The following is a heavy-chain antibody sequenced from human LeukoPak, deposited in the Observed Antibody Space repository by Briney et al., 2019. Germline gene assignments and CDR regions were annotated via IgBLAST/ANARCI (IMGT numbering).Heavy chain of an antibody. J-gene: IGHJ4*02. Sequence: ASVKVSCKTFVYTFTTYSIIWVRQAPGQGLEWVGWISPSNGHTNYAQKLQDRVTMTTYTSTSTVYMELRSLRSDDTAVYYCARVGSSAEYFDYWGQGTLVTVSS. CDR1: VYTFTTYS. CDR3: ARVGSSAEYFDY. V-gene: IGHV1-18*01. D-gene: IGHD6-25*01. CDR2: ISPSNGHT.